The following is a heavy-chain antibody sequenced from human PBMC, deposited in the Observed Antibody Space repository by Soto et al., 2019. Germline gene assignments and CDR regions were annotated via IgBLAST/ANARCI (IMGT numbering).Heavy chain of an antibody. CDR2: IKQDASEK. Sequence: EVQLVESGGGLVQPGGSLRLSCVVSGFRLRDYWMTWVRQAPGKGLEWVATIKQDASEKYYVDSVKGRCTISRDNAKNSLYLQMNSLTTEDTAVYYCARETSVDADWGQGTLVTVFS. J-gene: IGHJ4*02. D-gene: IGHD2-2*01. CDR3: ARETSVDAD. V-gene: IGHV3-7*05. CDR1: GFRLRDYW.